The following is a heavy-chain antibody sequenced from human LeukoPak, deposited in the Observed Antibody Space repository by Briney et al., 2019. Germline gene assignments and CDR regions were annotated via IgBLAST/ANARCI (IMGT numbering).Heavy chain of an antibody. D-gene: IGHD2-2*01. CDR2: MNPNSGNT. J-gene: IGHJ6*03. V-gene: IGHV1-8*01. CDR3: ARSRARKKYQLPTPPLMDV. CDR1: GYTFTSYD. Sequence: GASVKVSCKASGYTFTSYDINWVRQATGQGLEWMGWMNPNSGNTGYAQKFQGRVTMTRNTSISTAYMALSSLRSEDTAVYYCARSRARKKYQLPTPPLMDVWGKGTTVTVSS.